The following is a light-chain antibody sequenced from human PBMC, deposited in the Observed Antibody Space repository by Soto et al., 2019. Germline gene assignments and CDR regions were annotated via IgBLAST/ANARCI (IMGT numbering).Light chain of an antibody. CDR3: QCYDSSLSGVV. CDR1: SSNIGAGYD. J-gene: IGLJ2*01. CDR2: GNS. Sequence: QAVVTQPPSVSGAPGQRVTISCTGSSSNIGAGYDVHWYQQLPGTAPKLLIYGNSNRPSGVPDRFSGSKSGTSASLAITGLQAEYEADYYCQCYDSSLSGVVFGGGTKLTVL. V-gene: IGLV1-40*01.